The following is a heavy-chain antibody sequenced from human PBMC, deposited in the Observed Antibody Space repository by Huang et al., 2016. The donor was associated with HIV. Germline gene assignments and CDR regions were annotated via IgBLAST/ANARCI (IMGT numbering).Heavy chain of an antibody. CDR1: GFSLNTCGVG. Sequence: QITLKESGPTLVKPTQTLTLACTFSGFSLNTCGVGVALIRQPTGKAVEWLAIIYWDDDMRYMPSLKSRLTISKDPSNNQVVLTMTSMDPVDTASYFCAHIGDIFAAYSPEYFDYWGQGALVTVSS. D-gene: IGHD2-15*01. CDR3: AHIGDIFAAYSPEYFDY. J-gene: IGHJ4*02. CDR2: IYWDDDM. V-gene: IGHV2-5*02.